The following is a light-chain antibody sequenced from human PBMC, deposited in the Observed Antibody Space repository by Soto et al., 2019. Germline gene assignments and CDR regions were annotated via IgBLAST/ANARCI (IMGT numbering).Light chain of an antibody. CDR2: LGS. Sequence: DTVVSQSPLSLPVSPGEPASISCRSSQSLLHSNGYNYLEWYVQKPGQSPQLLVYLGSTRASGVPERFSGSGSGTDFTLKISRVEAEDVGVYYGMQSLQAPPFTFGQGTKLEI. CDR3: MQSLQAPPFT. CDR1: QSLLHSNGYNY. J-gene: IGKJ2*01. V-gene: IGKV2-28*01.